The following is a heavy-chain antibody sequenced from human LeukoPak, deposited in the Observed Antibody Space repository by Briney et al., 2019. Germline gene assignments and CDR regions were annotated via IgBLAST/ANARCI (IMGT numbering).Heavy chain of an antibody. CDR1: GYAFTGYY. V-gene: IGHV1-2*02. Sequence: ASVKVSCKASGYAFTGYYMHWVRQAPGQGLEWMGWINPNIGGTNYAQKFQGRVTMTRDTSISTAYMWLSRLRSDDTAAYYCSKVEGVLPGGHFGGALGYYYYYMDVWGKGTTVTVSS. CDR3: SKVEGVLPGGHFGGALGYYYYYMDV. J-gene: IGHJ6*03. CDR2: INPNIGGT. D-gene: IGHD1-26*01.